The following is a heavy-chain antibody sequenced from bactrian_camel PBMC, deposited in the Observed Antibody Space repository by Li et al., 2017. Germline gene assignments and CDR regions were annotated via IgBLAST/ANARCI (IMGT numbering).Heavy chain of an antibody. D-gene: IGHD1*01. Sequence: VQLVESGGGSEQAGGSLRLSCAVSGYTYNSACMSWFRQAPGKEREGVAAIYTGSTVYADSVKGRFNISQDNAKNTVYLQMDNLNSDDTALYYCVGDAWTWWGQGTQVTVS. V-gene: IGHV3S67*01. CDR2: IYTGST. CDR3: VGDAWTW. CDR1: GYTYNSAC. J-gene: IGHJ4*01.